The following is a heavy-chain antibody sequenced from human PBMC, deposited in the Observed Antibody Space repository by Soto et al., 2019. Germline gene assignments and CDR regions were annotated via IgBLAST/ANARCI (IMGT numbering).Heavy chain of an antibody. D-gene: IGHD3-22*01. CDR2: IIPIFGTA. V-gene: IGHV1-69*01. J-gene: IGHJ6*02. CDR1: GGTFSSYA. CDR3: ACEYYYDSSGYFFGGSPIYYYYGMDV. Sequence: QVQLVQSGAEVKKPGSSVKVSCKASGGTFSSYAISWVRQAPGQGLEWMGGIIPIFGTANYAQKFQGRVTITADESTSTAYMELSSLRSEDTAVYYCACEYYYDSSGYFFGGSPIYYYYGMDVWGQGTTFTVSS.